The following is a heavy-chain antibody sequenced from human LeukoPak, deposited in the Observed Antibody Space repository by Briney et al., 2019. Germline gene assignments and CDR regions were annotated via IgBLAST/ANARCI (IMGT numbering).Heavy chain of an antibody. V-gene: IGHV4-59*08. Sequence: SETLSLTCAISGGSISGYYWSWIRQPPGKGLEWIGYVYYSGNTKYNPSLKSRVTMSVHTSKNQFSLRLTSVTARDTAVYYCARYVSIPWRSYYFDYWGQGTLVTVSS. CDR1: GGSISGYY. D-gene: IGHD6-6*01. CDR2: VYYSGNT. CDR3: ARYVSIPWRSYYFDY. J-gene: IGHJ4*02.